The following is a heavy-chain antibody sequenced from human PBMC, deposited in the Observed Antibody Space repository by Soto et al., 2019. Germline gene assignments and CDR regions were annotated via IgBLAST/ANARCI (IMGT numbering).Heavy chain of an antibody. V-gene: IGHV3-53*01. CDR3: ARDWFSYGPRNYYYYGMDV. Sequence: GGSLRLSCAASGFTVSSNYMSWVRQAPGKGLEWVSVIYSGGSTYYADSVKGRFTISRDNSKNTLYLQMNSLRAEDTAVYYCARDWFSYGPRNYYYYGMDVWGQGTTVTVSS. CDR1: GFTVSSNY. J-gene: IGHJ6*02. CDR2: IYSGGST. D-gene: IGHD5-18*01.